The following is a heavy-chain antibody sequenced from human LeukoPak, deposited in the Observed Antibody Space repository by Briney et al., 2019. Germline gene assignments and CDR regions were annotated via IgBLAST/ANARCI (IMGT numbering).Heavy chain of an antibody. J-gene: IGHJ4*02. CDR1: GFTFDDYA. Sequence: GGSLRLSCAASGFTFDDYAMHWVRQAPGKGLEWVSGISWNSGSIGYADSVKGRFTISRDNAKNSLYLQMNSLRAEDTALYYCAKDSSRSPRTGYLDYWGQGTLVTVSS. D-gene: IGHD1-14*01. CDR3: AKDSSRSPRTGYLDY. V-gene: IGHV3-9*01. CDR2: ISWNSGSI.